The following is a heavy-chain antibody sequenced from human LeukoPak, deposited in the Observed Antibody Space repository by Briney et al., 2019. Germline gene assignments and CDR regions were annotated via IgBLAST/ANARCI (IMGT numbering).Heavy chain of an antibody. CDR3: GRNTDYYGSGTYGYFDH. J-gene: IGHJ2*01. CDR2: IYSGGTT. V-gene: IGHV3-53*01. Sequence: AGGSLRLSCAPSGLAVSSTFMSWVRQAPGRGLEWVSIIYSGGTTHYADSVKGRFTISRDNAKNMLYLQMDSLRVGDTAIYYCGRNTDYYGSGTYGYFDHWGRGTLVTVSS. D-gene: IGHD3-10*01. CDR1: GLAVSSTF.